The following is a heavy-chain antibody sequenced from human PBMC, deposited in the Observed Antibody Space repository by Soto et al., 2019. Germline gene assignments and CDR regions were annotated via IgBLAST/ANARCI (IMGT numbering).Heavy chain of an antibody. CDR2: IYPGDSDT. CDR1: GYSFTSYW. Sequence: GESLKISCKGSGYSFTSYWIGWVRQMPGKGLEWMGIIYPGDSDTRYSPSFQGQVTISADKSISTAYLQWSSLKASDTAMYYCARLKDIVVVPALTYFDYWGQGTLVTVSS. D-gene: IGHD2-2*01. J-gene: IGHJ4*02. CDR3: ARLKDIVVVPALTYFDY. V-gene: IGHV5-51*01.